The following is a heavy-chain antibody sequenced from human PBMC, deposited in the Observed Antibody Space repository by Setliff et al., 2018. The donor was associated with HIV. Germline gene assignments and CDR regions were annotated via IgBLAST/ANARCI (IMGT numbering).Heavy chain of an antibody. CDR1: GFTFSSYW. Sequence: GGSLRLSCAASGFTFSSYWMHWVRQAPGKGLVWVSRINSDGSSTGYADSVKGRFTISRDNAKNTLYLQMHSLRAEDTAVYYCARGGQSWRYGMSSFDSWGQGTLVTVSS. V-gene: IGHV3-74*01. CDR3: ARGGQSWRYGMSSFDS. CDR2: INSDGSST. D-gene: IGHD5-18*01. J-gene: IGHJ4*02.